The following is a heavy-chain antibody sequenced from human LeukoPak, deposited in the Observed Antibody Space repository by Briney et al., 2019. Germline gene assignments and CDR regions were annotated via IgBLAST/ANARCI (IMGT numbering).Heavy chain of an antibody. V-gene: IGHV3-7*01. CDR2: IRQDGSEK. CDR3: ARDGSAPGIYFDY. CDR1: GFSFSSHW. Sequence: SGGSLRLSCAASGFSFSSHWMSWVRKAPGRGLEWVANIRQDGSEKYYVDSVKGRFTIFRDNAKNSVYLQMNSLSAEDTAVYYCARDGSAPGIYFDYWGQGSLVTVSS. J-gene: IGHJ4*02. D-gene: IGHD6-13*01.